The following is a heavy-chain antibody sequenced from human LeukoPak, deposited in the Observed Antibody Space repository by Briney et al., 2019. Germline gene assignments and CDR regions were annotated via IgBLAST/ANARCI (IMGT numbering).Heavy chain of an antibody. CDR1: GGSFSGYY. V-gene: IGHV4-34*01. D-gene: IGHD5-18*01. CDR2: INHSGST. J-gene: IGHJ6*03. Sequence: SETLSLTCAVYGGSFSGYYWSWIHQPPGKGLEWIGEINHSGSTNYNPSLKSRVTISVDTSKNQFSLKLSSVTAADTAVYYCARVADTAMVKSYYYYYYMDVWGKGTTVTVSS. CDR3: ARVADTAMVKSYYYYYYMDV.